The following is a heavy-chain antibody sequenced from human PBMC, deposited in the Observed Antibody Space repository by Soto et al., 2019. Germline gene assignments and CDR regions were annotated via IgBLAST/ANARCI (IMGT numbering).Heavy chain of an antibody. Sequence: ASVKVSCKASGYTFTSYYMHWVRQAPGQGLEWMGIINPSGGSTSYAQKFQGRVTMTRDTSTSTVYMELSSLRSEDTAVYYCARVVIGYCSGGSCPSDYYYGMDVWGQGTTVTVSS. D-gene: IGHD2-15*01. CDR2: INPSGGST. V-gene: IGHV1-46*01. CDR3: ARVVIGYCSGGSCPSDYYYGMDV. J-gene: IGHJ6*02. CDR1: GYTFTSYY.